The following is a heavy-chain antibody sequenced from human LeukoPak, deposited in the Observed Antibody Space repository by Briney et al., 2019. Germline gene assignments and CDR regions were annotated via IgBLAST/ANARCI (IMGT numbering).Heavy chain of an antibody. CDR1: GYTFTNYG. CDR2: ISPYNGNT. CDR3: ARAGLVGAVSLAIDY. J-gene: IGHJ4*02. V-gene: IGHV1-18*01. D-gene: IGHD1-26*01. Sequence: ASVKVSCKASGYTFTNYGISWVRQAPGQGLEWMGWISPYNGNTNYAQKLQGRVTMTTDTSTSTAYMELRSLRSDDTAVYYCARAGLVGAVSLAIDYWGQGTLVTVSS.